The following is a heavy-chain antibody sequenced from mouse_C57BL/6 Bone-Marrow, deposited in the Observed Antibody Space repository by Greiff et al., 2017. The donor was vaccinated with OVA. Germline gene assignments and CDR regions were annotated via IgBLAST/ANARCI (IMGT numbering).Heavy chain of an antibody. CDR3: ATLYD. V-gene: IGHV1-42*01. J-gene: IGHJ2*01. Sequence: EVHLVESGPELVKPGASVKISCKASGYSFTGYYMNWVKQSPEKSLEWIGEINPSTGGTTYNQKFKAKATLTVDKSSSTAYMQLKSLTSEDSAVYYCATLYDWGQGTTLTVSS. D-gene: IGHD2-3*01. CDR2: INPSTGGT. CDR1: GYSFTGYY.